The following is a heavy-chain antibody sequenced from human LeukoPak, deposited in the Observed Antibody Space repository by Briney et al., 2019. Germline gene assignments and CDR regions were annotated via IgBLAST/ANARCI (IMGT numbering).Heavy chain of an antibody. CDR1: GFTFSSYS. CDR3: AREKGFGYCSSTSCYAGAFDI. Sequence: GGSLRLSCAASGFTFSSYSMNWVRQAPGKGLEWVSYISSSSSTIYYADSVKGRFTISRDNAKNSLYLQMNSLRSEDTAVYYCAREKGFGYCSSTSCYAGAFDIWGQGTMVTVSS. J-gene: IGHJ3*02. D-gene: IGHD2-2*01. CDR2: ISSSSSTI. V-gene: IGHV3-48*04.